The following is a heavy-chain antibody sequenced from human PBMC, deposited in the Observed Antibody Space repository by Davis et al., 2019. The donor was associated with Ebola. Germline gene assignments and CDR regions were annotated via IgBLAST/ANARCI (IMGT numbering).Heavy chain of an antibody. V-gene: IGHV3-7*04. CDR3: ARANWNSFDY. CDR1: GFTFSSSW. D-gene: IGHD1-20*01. CDR2: IKQDGSEK. J-gene: IGHJ4*02. Sequence: GESLKISCAASGFTFSSSWMTWVRQAPGKGLEWVANIKQDGSEKYCVDSVKGRFTISRDNAKNSLYLQMNSLRAEDTAVYYCARANWNSFDYWGQGTLVTVSS.